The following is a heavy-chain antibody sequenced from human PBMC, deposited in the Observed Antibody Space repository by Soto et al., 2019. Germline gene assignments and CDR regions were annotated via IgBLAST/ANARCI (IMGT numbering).Heavy chain of an antibody. CDR2: ISAYNGNT. D-gene: IGHD2-2*01. Sequence: QVQLVQSGAEVKKPGASVKVSCQASGYTFTSYGISWVRQAPGQGLEWMGWISAYNGNTNYAQKLQGRVTMTTDTSTSTAYMERRSLRSDDTAVYYCARITLDDPSPAAIYDYYYYYMDVWGKGTTVTVSS. CDR3: ARITLDDPSPAAIYDYYYYYMDV. CDR1: GYTFTSYG. J-gene: IGHJ6*03. V-gene: IGHV1-18*01.